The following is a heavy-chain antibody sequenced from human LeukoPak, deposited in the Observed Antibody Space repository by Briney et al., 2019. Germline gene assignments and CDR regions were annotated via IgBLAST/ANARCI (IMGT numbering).Heavy chain of an antibody. V-gene: IGHV3-33*06. CDR3: AKDGSGPYSRFDY. D-gene: IGHD3-10*01. CDR1: GFSFSNYG. CDR2: IWYDGTSK. J-gene: IGHJ4*02. Sequence: PGRSLRLSCGACGFSFSNYGMHLGRQAPGKGLELVAVIWYDGTSKYYADSVKGRFTIFRDNSKNTLYLQMNRLRVEDTAVYYCAKDGSGPYSRFDYWGQGTLVTVSS.